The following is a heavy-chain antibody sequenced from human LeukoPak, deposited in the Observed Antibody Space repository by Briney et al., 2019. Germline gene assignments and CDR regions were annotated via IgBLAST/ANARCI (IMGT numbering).Heavy chain of an antibody. V-gene: IGHV3-23*01. CDR1: GVPFRSYW. D-gene: IGHD3-3*01. CDR2: ISASGSAT. CDR3: AKDLYPRDFWSGYFDY. Sequence: GGSLRLSCVASGVPFRSYWMTWVRQAPGKGLEWVAAISASGSATSYADSVRGRFTISRDNSKSTSYLQMNSLRAEDTAVFYCAKDLYPRDFWSGYFDYWGQGIPVTVSS. J-gene: IGHJ4*02.